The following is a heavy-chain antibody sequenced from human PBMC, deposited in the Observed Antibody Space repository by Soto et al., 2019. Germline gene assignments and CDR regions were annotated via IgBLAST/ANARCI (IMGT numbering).Heavy chain of an antibody. V-gene: IGHV4-39*01. Sequence: SETLSLTCTVSGGSISSSSYYWGWIRQPPGKGLEWIGSIYYSGSTYYNPSLKSRVTISVDTSKNQFSLKLSSVTAADTAVYYCARHSKGWSPLPYYFDYWGQGTLVTVSS. D-gene: IGHD6-19*01. CDR1: GGSISSSSYY. J-gene: IGHJ4*02. CDR3: ARHSKGWSPLPYYFDY. CDR2: IYYSGST.